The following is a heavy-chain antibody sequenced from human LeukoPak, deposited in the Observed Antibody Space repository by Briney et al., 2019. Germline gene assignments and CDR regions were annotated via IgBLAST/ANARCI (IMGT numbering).Heavy chain of an antibody. J-gene: IGHJ5*02. V-gene: IGHV4-38-2*02. Sequence: SETLSLTCTVSGYSISSGYYWGWIRQPPGKGLEWIGSIYHSGSTYYNPSLKSRVTISVDTSKNQFSLKLSSVTAADTAVYYCARECRVVLMVYATPYNWFDPWGQGTLVTVSS. CDR2: IYHSGST. D-gene: IGHD2-8*01. CDR3: ARECRVVLMVYATPYNWFDP. CDR1: GYSISSGYY.